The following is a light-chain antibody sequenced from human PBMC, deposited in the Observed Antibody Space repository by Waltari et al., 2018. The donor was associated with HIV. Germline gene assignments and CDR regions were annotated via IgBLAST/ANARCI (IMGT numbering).Light chain of an antibody. Sequence: SSELPQPPSVSVSSGQTASVTCSGGKLGHKYVSWYHQRSGQAPRLVIYQDNNRPSGIPERFSGSTSENTATLTINETQPLDEAEYSCQAWDGGTIVFGGGTKLNVL. V-gene: IGLV3-1*01. CDR2: QDN. CDR3: QAWDGGTIV. J-gene: IGLJ3*02. CDR1: KLGHKY.